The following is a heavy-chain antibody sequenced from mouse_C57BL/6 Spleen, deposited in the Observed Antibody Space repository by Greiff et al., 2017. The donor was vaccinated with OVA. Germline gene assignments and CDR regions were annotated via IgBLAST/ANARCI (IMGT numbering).Heavy chain of an antibody. Sequence: QVQLQQSGAELVRPGASVTLSCKASGYTFPDYEMHWVKQTPVHGLEWIGAIDPETGGTAYNQKFKGKAILTADKSSSTAYMELRSLTSEDSAVYYCTIYSPGNYDMDYWGQGTSVTVSS. D-gene: IGHD1-3*01. J-gene: IGHJ4*01. CDR1: GYTFPDYE. CDR2: IDPETGGT. V-gene: IGHV1-15*01. CDR3: TIYSPGNYDMDY.